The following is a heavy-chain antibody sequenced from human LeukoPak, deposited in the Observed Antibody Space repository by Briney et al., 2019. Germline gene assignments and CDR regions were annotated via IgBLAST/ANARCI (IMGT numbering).Heavy chain of an antibody. CDR3: VKEGPLRRTDFDY. Sequence: GGSLRLSCSASGFTFSSCAMSWVRQTPGKGLKWVSGISGSGDEAYYADSVKGRFTISRDNSKSTLYLQMNSLRAGDTAVYYCVKEGPLRRTDFDYWAQGTLVTVSS. CDR2: ISGSGDEA. CDR1: GFTFSSCA. V-gene: IGHV3-23*01. J-gene: IGHJ4*02.